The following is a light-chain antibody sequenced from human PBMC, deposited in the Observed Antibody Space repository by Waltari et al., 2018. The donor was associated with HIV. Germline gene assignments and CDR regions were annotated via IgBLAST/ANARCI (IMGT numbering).Light chain of an antibody. CDR2: DVS. J-gene: IGLJ1*01. Sequence: QSALTQPPSVSGSPGQSITISCTGTRSDVGGYNYVSWYQQHPGKAPKLMIYDVSNRPSGVSNRFSGSKSGNTASLTISGLQAEDEADYYCSSYTSSSTLRVFGTGTKVTVL. CDR3: SSYTSSSTLRV. CDR1: RSDVGGYNY. V-gene: IGLV2-14*03.